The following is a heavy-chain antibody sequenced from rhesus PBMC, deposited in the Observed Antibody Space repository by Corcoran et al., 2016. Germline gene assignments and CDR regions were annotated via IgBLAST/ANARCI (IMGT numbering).Heavy chain of an antibody. CDR2: IYGATART. J-gene: IGHJ4*01. CDR3: ARVNIAAALNFDY. V-gene: IGHV4-73*01. CDR1: GGSISGYYY. Sequence: QVQLQQWGEGLVKPSETLSLTCAVYGGSISGYYYWSWIRQPPGKGLEVIGYIYGATARTNYNPSLETRIPIFKDASKHQFSLNLRSVTAADTAVFYCARVNIAAALNFDYWGQGVQVPVSS. D-gene: IGHD6-43*01.